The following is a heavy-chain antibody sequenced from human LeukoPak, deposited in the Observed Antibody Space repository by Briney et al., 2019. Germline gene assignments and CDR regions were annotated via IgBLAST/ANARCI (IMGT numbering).Heavy chain of an antibody. CDR1: GGSLNSGAYY. Sequence: RPAETLSLTCSLVGGSLNSGAYYWSWIRQHPGKGLEWIGYISYGGSTYYSPSLKSRVSISADTSKNQFSLNVRSVTAADTAMYYCARMPRGIEVVTPYYFDNWGQGALVSVSS. CDR3: ARMPRGIEVVTPYYFDN. CDR2: ISYGGST. V-gene: IGHV4-31*03. D-gene: IGHD2-21*02. J-gene: IGHJ4*02.